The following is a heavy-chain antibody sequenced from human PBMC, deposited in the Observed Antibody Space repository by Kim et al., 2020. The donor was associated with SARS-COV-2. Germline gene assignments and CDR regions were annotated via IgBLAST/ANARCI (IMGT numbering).Heavy chain of an antibody. CDR3: VGDRDAS. Sequence: STYSADSMKGRFTISRDNSKSTLYLQMNSLRVEDTAMYYCVGDRDASWGQGTLVTVSS. J-gene: IGHJ5*02. CDR2: ST. V-gene: IGHV3-23*01.